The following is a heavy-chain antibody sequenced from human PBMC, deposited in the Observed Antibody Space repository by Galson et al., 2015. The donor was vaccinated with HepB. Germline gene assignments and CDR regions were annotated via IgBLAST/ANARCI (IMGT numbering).Heavy chain of an antibody. CDR1: GFIFSGAA. V-gene: IGHV3-73*01. Sequence: SLRLSCAASGFIFSGAAVHWVRQASGKGLEWVGRIRSKVNNYATSYGASVRGRFTIARDDSKNTTYLQMNSLKTEDTAVYYCTIYSGTRGGNAFDYWGQGTLVIVSS. CDR3: TIYSGTRGGNAFDY. J-gene: IGHJ4*02. D-gene: IGHD1-1*01. CDR2: IRSKVNNYAT.